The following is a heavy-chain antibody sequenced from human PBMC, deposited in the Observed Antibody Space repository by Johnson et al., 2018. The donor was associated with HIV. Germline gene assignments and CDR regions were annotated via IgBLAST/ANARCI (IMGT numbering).Heavy chain of an antibody. J-gene: IGHJ3*01. D-gene: IGHD3-22*01. CDR1: GFTFSDYY. CDR2: ISSSGSTI. CDR3: ARVSDSDSN. V-gene: IGHV3-11*04. Sequence: QVQLVESGVGVVQPGGSLRLSCVASGFTFSDYYMTWVRRAPGKGLEWVSYISSSGSTIYSAASVKGRFTISRDNSKNTLYLQMNSLRAEDTAVYYCARVSDSDSNWGQGTMVTVSS.